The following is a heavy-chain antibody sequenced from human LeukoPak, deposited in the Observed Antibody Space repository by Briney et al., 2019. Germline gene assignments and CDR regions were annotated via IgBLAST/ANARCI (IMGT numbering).Heavy chain of an antibody. CDR1: GLTYCSYS. Sequence: GGSLTLSCAPSGLTYCSYSMIWVRQVPGKGLEGVSYISSCSVTRYYADSVKGRFTITRDNAENSLFLQRNSLRDEDTAVYYCAGSLAFVIWGEGTVVSVSS. D-gene: IGHD3-16*01. CDR2: ISSCSVTR. J-gene: IGHJ3*02. V-gene: IGHV3-48*02. CDR3: AGSLAFVI.